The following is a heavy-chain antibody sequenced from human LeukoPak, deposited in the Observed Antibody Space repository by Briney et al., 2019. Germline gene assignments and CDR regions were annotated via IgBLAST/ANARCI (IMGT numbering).Heavy chain of an antibody. CDR3: AREVGLTYGGNDYYYGMDV. Sequence: GASVKVSCKASGYTFTGYYMHWVRQAPGQGLEWMGWINPNSGGTNYAQKFQGWVTMTRDTSISTAYMELSRLRSDDTAVYYCAREVGLTYGGNDYYYGMDVWGQGTTVTVSS. J-gene: IGHJ6*02. CDR1: GYTFTGYY. D-gene: IGHD4-23*01. CDR2: INPNSGGT. V-gene: IGHV1-2*04.